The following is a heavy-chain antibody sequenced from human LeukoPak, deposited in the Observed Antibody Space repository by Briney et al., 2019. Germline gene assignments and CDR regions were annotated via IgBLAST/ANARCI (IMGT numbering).Heavy chain of an antibody. D-gene: IGHD3-22*01. CDR1: GYSLTSYF. J-gene: IGHJ4*02. V-gene: IGHV1-46*01. CDR3: ARTNYNDSSAYYDY. Sequence: ASVRVSSTATGYSLTSYFLHWVRQTPGQGLEWMGIINPSGGSTNYAQKFQGRVTMTRDTSTSTVYMELSSLRSEDTAVYYCARTNYNDSSAYYDYWGQGSLVTVSS. CDR2: INPSGGST.